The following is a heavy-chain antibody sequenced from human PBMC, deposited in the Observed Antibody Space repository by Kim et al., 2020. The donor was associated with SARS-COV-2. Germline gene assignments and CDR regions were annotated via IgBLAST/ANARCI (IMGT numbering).Heavy chain of an antibody. CDR2: ISYDGSNK. CDR3: AKGFSADAFDI. J-gene: IGHJ3*02. D-gene: IGHD3-10*01. V-gene: IGHV3-30*04. CDR1: GFTFSSYA. Sequence: GGSLRLSCAASGFTFSSYAMHWVRQAPGKGLEWVAVISYDGSNKYYADSVKGRFTISRDNSKNTLYLQMNSLRAEDTAVYYCAKGFSADAFDIWGQGTMVTVSS.